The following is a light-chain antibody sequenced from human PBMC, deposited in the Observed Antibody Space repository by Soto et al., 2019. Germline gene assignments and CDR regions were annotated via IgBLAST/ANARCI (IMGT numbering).Light chain of an antibody. Sequence: EIVMTQSPATLSVSPGERATLSCRASQSVSSNLAWYQQKPGQAPRLLIYGASTRATGIQARFSGSGSGTEFTLTISSLQSEDFAVYYCQQYNNWPPGKTFGPGTKVDIK. CDR1: QSVSSN. CDR3: QQYNNWPPGKT. V-gene: IGKV3-15*01. CDR2: GAS. J-gene: IGKJ3*01.